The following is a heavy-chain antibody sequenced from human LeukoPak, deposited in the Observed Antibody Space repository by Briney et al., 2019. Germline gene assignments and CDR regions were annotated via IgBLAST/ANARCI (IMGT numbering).Heavy chain of an antibody. J-gene: IGHJ5*02. CDR2: IYYSGST. D-gene: IGHD3-10*01. CDR1: GGPISSSSYY. CDR3: ARGDYYGSGSYSSNWFDP. V-gene: IGHV4-39*07. Sequence: PSETLSLTCTVSGGPISSSSYYWGWIRQPPGKGLEWIGSIYYSGSTYYNPSLKSRVTISVDTSKNQFSLKLSSVTAADTAVYYCARGDYYGSGSYSSNWFDPWGQGTLVTVSS.